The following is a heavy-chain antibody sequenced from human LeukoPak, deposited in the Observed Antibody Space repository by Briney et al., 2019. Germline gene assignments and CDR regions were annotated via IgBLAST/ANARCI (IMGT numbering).Heavy chain of an antibody. V-gene: IGHV3-11*01. CDR1: GFTFSDYY. Sequence: PGGSLRLSCAASGFTFSDYYMSWIRQAPGKGLEWVSYISSSGSTIYYADSVKGRFTISRDNAKNSLYLQMNSLRAEDTAVYYCAREVPNLDAGWYFDLWGRGTLVTVSS. J-gene: IGHJ2*01. CDR3: AREVPNLDAGWYFDL. CDR2: ISSSGSTI. D-gene: IGHD1-1*01.